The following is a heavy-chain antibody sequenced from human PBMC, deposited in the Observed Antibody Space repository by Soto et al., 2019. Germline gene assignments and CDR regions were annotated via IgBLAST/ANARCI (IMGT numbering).Heavy chain of an antibody. Sequence: QVQLMQSGAEVKKPGSSVKVSCKASGGTFSTSDISWVRQAPGEGLEWVGGNMPVFATPDYAQKFQGRVTISADESTTTAYLELTSLTTDDTAVYYCARDKDRQQLGGNYYYILDVWGQGTAITVSS. J-gene: IGHJ6*02. CDR3: ARDKDRQQLGGNYYYILDV. CDR2: NMPVFATP. V-gene: IGHV1-69*12. CDR1: GGTFSTSD. D-gene: IGHD3-3*02.